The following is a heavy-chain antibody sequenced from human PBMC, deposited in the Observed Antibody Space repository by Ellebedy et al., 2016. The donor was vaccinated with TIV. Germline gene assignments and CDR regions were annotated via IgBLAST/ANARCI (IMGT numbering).Heavy chain of an antibody. J-gene: IGHJ4*02. Sequence: GGFLRLSXAASGFTFSTYPMHWVRQAPGKGLEWVALISYDGRKEYYADSVKGRFSISRDNSKNTLYLQMNSLRAEDTAVYYCAREEVAAYFDYWGQGTLVTVSS. CDR1: GFTFSTYP. D-gene: IGHD2-15*01. V-gene: IGHV3-30*04. CDR3: AREEVAAYFDY. CDR2: ISYDGRKE.